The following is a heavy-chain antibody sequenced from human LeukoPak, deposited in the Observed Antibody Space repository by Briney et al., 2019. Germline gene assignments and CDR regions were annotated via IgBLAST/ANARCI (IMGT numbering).Heavy chain of an antibody. CDR1: EYNFTSYW. D-gene: IGHD4-17*01. CDR2: IYPGDSDT. CDR3: ARPYGDYLDY. Sequence: GESLQISCKGSEYNFTSYWIGWVRQMPGKGLEWMGIIYPGDSDTRYSPSFQGQVTISADKSISTAYLQWSSLKASDTAIYYCARPYGDYLDYWGQGTLVTVSS. V-gene: IGHV5-51*01. J-gene: IGHJ4*02.